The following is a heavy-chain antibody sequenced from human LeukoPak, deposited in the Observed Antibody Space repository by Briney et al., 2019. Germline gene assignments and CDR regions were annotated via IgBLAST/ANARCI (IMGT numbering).Heavy chain of an antibody. Sequence: ASVKVSCKASGYTFTSYGISWVRQAPGQGLEWMGWISAYNGNTNYAQKLQGRVTMTTDTSTSTAYMELRSLRSDDTAVYYCARDQNSVIAARDYYYYMDVWGKGTTVTVSS. V-gene: IGHV1-18*01. D-gene: IGHD6-6*01. CDR3: ARDQNSVIAARDYYYYMDV. CDR2: ISAYNGNT. J-gene: IGHJ6*03. CDR1: GYTFTSYG.